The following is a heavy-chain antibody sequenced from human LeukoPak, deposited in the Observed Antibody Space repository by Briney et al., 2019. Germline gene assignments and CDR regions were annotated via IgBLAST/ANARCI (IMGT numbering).Heavy chain of an antibody. J-gene: IGHJ4*02. Sequence: GRSLRLSCAASGFTFSSYAMHWVRQAPGKRLEWVAVISYDVNNKYYADSVKGRFTISRDNSKNTVYLQMNSLRAEDTAVYYCARDEHRYGDYPPFDYWGQGTLVTVSS. CDR1: GFTFSSYA. D-gene: IGHD4-17*01. CDR2: ISYDVNNK. V-gene: IGHV3-30-3*01. CDR3: ARDEHRYGDYPPFDY.